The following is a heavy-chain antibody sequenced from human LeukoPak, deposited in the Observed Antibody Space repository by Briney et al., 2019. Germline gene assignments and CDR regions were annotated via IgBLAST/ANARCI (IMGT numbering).Heavy chain of an antibody. CDR3: ARGGGYSSSSSTFWYYYYYVDV. CDR1: GGSISSYY. D-gene: IGHD6-6*01. J-gene: IGHJ6*03. Sequence: SETLSLTCTVFGGSISSYYWSWIRQPPGKGLEWIGYIYTSESTNYNPSLKSRVTISVDTSKNQFSLKLSSVTTADTAVYYCARGGGYSSSSSTFWYYYYYVDVWGKGTTVTVSS. CDR2: IYTSEST. V-gene: IGHV4-4*09.